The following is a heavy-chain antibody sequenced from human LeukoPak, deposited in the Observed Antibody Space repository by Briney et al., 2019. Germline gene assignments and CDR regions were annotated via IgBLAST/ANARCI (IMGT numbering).Heavy chain of an antibody. Sequence: GESLKISCKASGYSFTTYWVAWVRQMPGKGLEWMGMISPGDFDTRYTPSFKGQVTISADKSISTAYLQWSSLKASDTAMYYCARLSRWIQLWTVGYWGQGTLVTVSS. J-gene: IGHJ4*02. CDR3: ARLSRWIQLWTVGY. CDR2: ISPGDFDT. D-gene: IGHD5-18*01. V-gene: IGHV5-51*01. CDR1: GYSFTTYW.